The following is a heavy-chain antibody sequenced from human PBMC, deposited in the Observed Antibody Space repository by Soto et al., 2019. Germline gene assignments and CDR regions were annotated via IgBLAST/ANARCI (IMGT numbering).Heavy chain of an antibody. Sequence: GGSLRLSCAASGFTFSNYNMNWVRQAPGKGLEWVSSISSSSSHLYYADSVRGRFTISRDNAKNSLSLQMSSLRAEDTAVYYCAREYYYDSGSYPGYMDVWGKGTTVTVSS. J-gene: IGHJ6*03. CDR1: GFTFSNYN. V-gene: IGHV3-21*01. CDR3: AREYYYDSGSYPGYMDV. CDR2: ISSSSSHL. D-gene: IGHD3-10*01.